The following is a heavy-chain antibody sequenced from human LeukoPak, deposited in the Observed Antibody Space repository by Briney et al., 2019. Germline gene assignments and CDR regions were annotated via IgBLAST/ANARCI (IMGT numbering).Heavy chain of an antibody. CDR2: ISAYNGNT. D-gene: IGHD6-13*01. J-gene: IGHJ4*02. V-gene: IGHV1-18*01. CDR1: GYTFTSYG. Sequence: ASVKVSCKAPGYTFTSYGISWVRQAPGQGLEWMGWISAYNGNTNYAQKLQGRVTMTTDTSTSTAYMELRSLRSDDTAVYYCAIDRIWAAAGKIYFDYWGQGTLVTVSS. CDR3: AIDRIWAAAGKIYFDY.